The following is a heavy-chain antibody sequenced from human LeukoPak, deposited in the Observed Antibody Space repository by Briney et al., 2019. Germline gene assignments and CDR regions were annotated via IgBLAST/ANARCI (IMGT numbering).Heavy chain of an antibody. CDR3: AGAPFWNAYYS. J-gene: IGHJ5*02. Sequence: GGSLRLSCTASGFTVSNNYMIGVRQAPGKGLEGVSIVYRDGNTYYADSVKGRFTNSRDRSTNTLYLQMDSLRVEDTAVYYCAGAPFWNAYYSWGQGTLVSVSS. CDR1: GFTVSNNY. CDR2: VYRDGNT. V-gene: IGHV3-53*01. D-gene: IGHD3-3*01.